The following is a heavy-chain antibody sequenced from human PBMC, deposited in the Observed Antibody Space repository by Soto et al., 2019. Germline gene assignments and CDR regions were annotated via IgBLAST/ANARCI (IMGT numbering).Heavy chain of an antibody. CDR3: AIVGYCSGGSCLNESYYFDY. Sequence: PSETLSLTCAVYGGSFSGYYWSWIRQPPGKGLEWIGEINHSGSTNYNPSLKSRVTISVDTSKNQFSLKLSSVTAADTAVYYCAIVGYCSGGSCLNESYYFDYWGQGTLVTVSS. D-gene: IGHD2-15*01. CDR2: INHSGST. J-gene: IGHJ4*02. V-gene: IGHV4-34*01. CDR1: GGSFSGYY.